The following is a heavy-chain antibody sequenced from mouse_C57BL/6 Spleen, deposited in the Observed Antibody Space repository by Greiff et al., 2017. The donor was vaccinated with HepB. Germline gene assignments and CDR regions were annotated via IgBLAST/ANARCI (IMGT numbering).Heavy chain of an antibody. CDR2: IDPETGGT. Sequence: QVQLQQSGAELVRPGASVTLSCKASGYTFTDYEMHWVKQTPVHGLEWIGAIDPETGGTAYNQKFKGKAILTADKSSSTAYMELRSLTSEDSAVYYCTRSTMVTTPFAYWGQGTLVTVSA. CDR3: TRSTMVTTPFAY. V-gene: IGHV1-15*01. J-gene: IGHJ3*01. CDR1: GYTFTDYE. D-gene: IGHD2-2*01.